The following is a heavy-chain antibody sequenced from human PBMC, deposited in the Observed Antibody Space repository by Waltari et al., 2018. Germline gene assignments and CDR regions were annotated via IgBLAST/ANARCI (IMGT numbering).Heavy chain of an antibody. J-gene: IGHJ5*02. CDR3: ARALGYSSSGWFDP. Sequence: EVQLVESGGGLVRPGGSLSLSCAASGYPFSSYWMSWVRKAPGKGLEWVANIKQDGSEKYYVDSGKGRFTISRDNAKNSLYLQMNSLRAEDTAVYYCARALGYSSSGWFDPWGQGTLVTVSS. CDR2: IKQDGSEK. D-gene: IGHD6-13*01. CDR1: GYPFSSYW. V-gene: IGHV3-7*01.